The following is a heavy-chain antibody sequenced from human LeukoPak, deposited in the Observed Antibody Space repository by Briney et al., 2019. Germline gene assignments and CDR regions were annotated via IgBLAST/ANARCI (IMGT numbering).Heavy chain of an antibody. CDR2: ISGRGGST. J-gene: IGHJ4*02. D-gene: IGHD1-1*01. CDR1: GFTLSNYA. CDR3: VRGYHVHSTFDY. V-gene: IGHV3-23*01. Sequence: GGSLRLSCTSSGFTLSNYAMSWVRQAPGKGLEWVSTISGRGGSTYYADSVKGRFTISRDNSENTLYLQMNSLRAEDTAVYYCVRGYHVHSTFDYWGQGTLVTVSS.